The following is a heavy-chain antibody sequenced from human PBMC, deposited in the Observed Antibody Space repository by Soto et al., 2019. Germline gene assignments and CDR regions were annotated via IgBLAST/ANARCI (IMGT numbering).Heavy chain of an antibody. CDR2: IHPSGDT. J-gene: IGHJ1*01. D-gene: IGHD2-15*01. CDR1: GYKFTTYF. CDR3: VRGYCTTSPCSGDFQF. V-gene: IGHV1-46*01. Sequence: ASVKVSCKASGYKFTTYFIHWVRQAPGQGLEWMGMIHPSGDTGYAQKFRGRVTMTIDTSTTTAYMELRNLTSEDTDVYLPVRGYCTTSPCSGDFQFWGQGTLVTVSS.